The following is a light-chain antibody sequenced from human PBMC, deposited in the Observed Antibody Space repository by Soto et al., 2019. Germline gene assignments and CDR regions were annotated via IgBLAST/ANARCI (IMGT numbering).Light chain of an antibody. CDR1: NSDVGGYHS. V-gene: IGLV2-8*01. CDR2: EVS. CDR3: SSYTSTATHV. J-gene: IGLJ2*01. Sequence: QSALTQPPSASGSPGQSVTISCTGTNSDVGGYHSVSWYQQHPGKAPKLLIYEVSKRPSGVPDRFSGSKSGSTASLTVSGLQAEDEADYYCSSYTSTATHVFGGGTKVTVL.